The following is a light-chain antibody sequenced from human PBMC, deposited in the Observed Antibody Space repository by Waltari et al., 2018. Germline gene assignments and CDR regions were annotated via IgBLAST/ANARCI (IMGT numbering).Light chain of an antibody. Sequence: QSVLTQPPSVSAAPGQTGTIPCSGSSSNIGSNHVSWHQHLPRTAPKVLIYNNNERPSGIPDRFSGSTSGTSATLVITGLQTGDEADYYCATWDTSLGDLWVFGGGTRLTVL. J-gene: IGLJ3*02. V-gene: IGLV1-51*01. CDR2: NNN. CDR3: ATWDTSLGDLWV. CDR1: SSNIGSNH.